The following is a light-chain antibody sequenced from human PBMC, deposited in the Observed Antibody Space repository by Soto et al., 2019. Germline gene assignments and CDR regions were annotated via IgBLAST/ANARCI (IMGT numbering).Light chain of an antibody. CDR3: QQYGSSSLMYT. CDR2: DAS. J-gene: IGKJ2*01. V-gene: IGKV3-20*01. CDR1: QSVSSSY. Sequence: EIVLTQSPGTLSLSPGERATLSCRASQSVSSSYLAWYQQKPGQAPRLLIYDASSRAAGIPDRFSGTGSGADFTLTISRLEPEDFAVYYCQQYGSSSLMYTFGQGTKLEIK.